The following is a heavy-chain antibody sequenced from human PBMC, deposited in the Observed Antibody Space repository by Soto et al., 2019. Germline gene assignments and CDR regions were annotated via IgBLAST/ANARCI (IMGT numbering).Heavy chain of an antibody. CDR2: MYYGGNT. Sequence: SETLSLTCTVSGGSIRTYYWNWIRQPPGKGLEWIGYMYYGGNTNYNPSLKSRVTVSGDTSKNDFSLKLTSVTAADTAVYYCARSTGYGDSYFDYWGRGTLVT. D-gene: IGHD4-17*01. CDR3: ARSTGYGDSYFDY. J-gene: IGHJ4*02. V-gene: IGHV4-59*01. CDR1: GGSIRTYY.